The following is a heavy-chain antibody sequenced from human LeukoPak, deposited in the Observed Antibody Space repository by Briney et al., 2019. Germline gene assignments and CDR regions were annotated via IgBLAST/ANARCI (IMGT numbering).Heavy chain of an antibody. CDR2: IHTSGTT. CDR3: ARLGDSSSSGIDY. CDR1: GDSITNYY. J-gene: IGHJ4*02. Sequence: PSETLSLTCTVSGDSITNYYWNWIRQPAGKGQEWIGRIHTSGTTNHNPSLKSRVTMSVDTSMNQFSLKLSSVTAADTAVYYCARLGDSSSSGIDYWGQGTLVTVSS. V-gene: IGHV4-4*07. D-gene: IGHD6-6*01.